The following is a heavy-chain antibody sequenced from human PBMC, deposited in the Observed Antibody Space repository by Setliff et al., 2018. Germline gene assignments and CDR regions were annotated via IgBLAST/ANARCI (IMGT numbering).Heavy chain of an antibody. J-gene: IGHJ4*02. CDR2: INPNSGGT. CDR1: GYTFTSYG. D-gene: IGHD3-3*01. CDR3: ARGPFLEWLLYYDY. Sequence: ASVKVSCKASGYTFTSYGISWVRQAPGQGLEWMGRINPNSGGTNYAQKFQGRVTMTTDTSTSTAYMELRSLRSDDTAVYYCARGPFLEWLLYYDYWGQGTLVTVSS. V-gene: IGHV1-18*01.